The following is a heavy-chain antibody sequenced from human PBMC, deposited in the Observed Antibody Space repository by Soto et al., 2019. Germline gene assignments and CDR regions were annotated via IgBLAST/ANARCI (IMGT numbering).Heavy chain of an antibody. J-gene: IGHJ4*02. CDR1: GYDISSGYY. V-gene: IGHV4-38-2*01. CDR3: ARAPDRNLLLYFDY. Sequence: PSETLSLTCAVSGYDISSGYYWNWVRQAPGKGPEWIASQFPSGSGSTFPTPSLKSRVTISVDMSKNQFSLHLSSVTAADTAVYYCARAPDRNLLLYFDYWSPGTLVTV. CDR2: QFPSGSGST.